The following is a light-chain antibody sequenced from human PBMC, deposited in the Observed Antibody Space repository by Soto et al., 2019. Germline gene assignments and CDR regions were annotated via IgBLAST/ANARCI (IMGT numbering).Light chain of an antibody. J-gene: IGLJ1*01. Sequence: QSVLTQPASVSGSPGQSITISCTGTSSDVGSYNLVSWYQQHPGKAPKLMIYEGSKRPSGVSNRFSGSKSGNTASLTISGLQAEDEADYYCCSYAGSSTCSLYVFGTGTKVTVL. CDR2: EGS. CDR1: SSDVGSYNL. V-gene: IGLV2-23*01. CDR3: CSYAGSSTCSLYV.